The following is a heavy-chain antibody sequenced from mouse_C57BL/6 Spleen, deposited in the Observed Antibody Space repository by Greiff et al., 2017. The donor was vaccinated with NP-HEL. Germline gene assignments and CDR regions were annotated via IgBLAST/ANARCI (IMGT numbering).Heavy chain of an antibody. CDR3: AREIYGNYDYAMDY. D-gene: IGHD2-1*01. CDR2: IYPGSGNT. Sequence: QVQLQQSGAELVRPGASVKLSCKASGYTFTDYYINWVKQRPGQGLEWIARIYPGSGNTYYNEKFKGKATLTAEKSSSTAYMQLSSLTSEDSAVYFCAREIYGNYDYAMDYWGQGTSVTVSS. CDR1: GYTFTDYY. J-gene: IGHJ4*01. V-gene: IGHV1-76*01.